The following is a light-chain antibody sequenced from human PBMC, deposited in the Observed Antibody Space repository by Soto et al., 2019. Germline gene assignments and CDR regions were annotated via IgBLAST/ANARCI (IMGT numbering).Light chain of an antibody. CDR3: QHYNSYSPT. J-gene: IGKJ2*01. Sequence: DIQMTQSPSTLSASVGDRVTITCRASQSISSWLAWYQQKPGKAPKILIYKASSLESGVPSRFSGSGSGTEFTLTISSLEPDDFATYYCQHYNSYSPTFGQGTNLEIK. CDR1: QSISSW. V-gene: IGKV1-5*03. CDR2: KAS.